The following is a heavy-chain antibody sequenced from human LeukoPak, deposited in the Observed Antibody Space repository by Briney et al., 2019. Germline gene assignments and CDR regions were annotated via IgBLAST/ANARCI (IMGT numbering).Heavy chain of an antibody. Sequence: ASVKVSCKASGYTFTGYYMHWVRQAPGQGLEWMGIINPSGGSTSYAQKFQGRVTMTRNTSISTAYMELSSLRSEDTAVYYCARPVYDILTGSYYYYGMDVWGQGTTVTVSS. CDR2: INPSGGST. CDR1: GYTFTGYY. CDR3: ARPVYDILTGSYYYYGMDV. J-gene: IGHJ6*02. V-gene: IGHV1-46*01. D-gene: IGHD3-9*01.